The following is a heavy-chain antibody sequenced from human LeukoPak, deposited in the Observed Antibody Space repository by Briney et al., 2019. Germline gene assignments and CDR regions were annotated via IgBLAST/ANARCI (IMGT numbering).Heavy chain of an antibody. J-gene: IGHJ6*03. CDR1: GGSFSGYY. V-gene: IGHV4-34*01. CDR2: INHSGST. CDR3: ARRVLPSYYYYMDV. Sequence: SETLSLTCAVYGGSFSGYYWSWIRQPPGKGLEWIGEINHSGSTNYNPSPKSRVTISVDTSKNQFSLKLSSVTAADTAVYYCARRVLPSYYYYMDVWGKGTTVTVSS. D-gene: IGHD2/OR15-2a*01.